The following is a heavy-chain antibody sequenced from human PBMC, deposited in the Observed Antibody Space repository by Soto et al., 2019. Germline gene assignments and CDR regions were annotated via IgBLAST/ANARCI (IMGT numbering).Heavy chain of an antibody. CDR3: ARTHSSSWLNWFDP. J-gene: IGHJ5*02. Sequence: TSETLSLTCTVSGGSISSYYWSWIRQPPGKGLEWIGYIYYSGSTNYNPSLKSRVTISVDTSKNQFSLKLSSVTAADTAVYYCARTHSSSWLNWFDPWGQGTLVTVSS. CDR1: GGSISSYY. D-gene: IGHD6-13*01. CDR2: IYYSGST. V-gene: IGHV4-59*01.